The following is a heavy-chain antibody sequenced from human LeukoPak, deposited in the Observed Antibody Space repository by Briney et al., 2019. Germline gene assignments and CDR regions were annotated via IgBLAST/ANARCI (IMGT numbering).Heavy chain of an antibody. CDR3: GTYYYGSGSYGPVDY. V-gene: IGHV1-18*01. D-gene: IGHD3-10*01. CDR2: ISAYNGNT. CDR1: GYTFTSYG. Sequence: ASVKVSCEASGYTFTSYGISWVRQAPGQGLEWMGWISAYNGNTNYAQKLQGRVTMTTDTSTSTAYMELRSLRSDDTAVYYCGTYYYGSGSYGPVDYWGQGTLVTVSS. J-gene: IGHJ4*02.